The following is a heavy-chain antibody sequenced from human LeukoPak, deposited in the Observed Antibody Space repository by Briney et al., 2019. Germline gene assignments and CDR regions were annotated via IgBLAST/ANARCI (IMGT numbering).Heavy chain of an antibody. CDR2: IYTSGST. J-gene: IGHJ3*02. V-gene: IGHV4-61*02. CDR3: ARSGGGNPRRDAFDI. D-gene: IGHD4-23*01. Sequence: TLSLTCTVSGGSISSGSYYWSWIRQPAGKGLEWIGRIYTSGSTNYNPSLKSRVTISVDTSKNQFSLKLSSVTAADTAVYYCARSGGGNPRRDAFDIWGQGTMVTVSS. CDR1: GGSISSGSYY.